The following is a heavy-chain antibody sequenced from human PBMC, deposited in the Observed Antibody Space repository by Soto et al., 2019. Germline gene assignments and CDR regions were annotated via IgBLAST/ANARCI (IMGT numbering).Heavy chain of an antibody. CDR1: GFTFFDYA. CDR2: IRSKAYGGTT. J-gene: IGHJ6*02. D-gene: IGHD3-3*01. V-gene: IGHV3-49*04. Sequence: GSLRLSCTASGFTFFDYAIICGRHASLKWLEWVGFIRSKAYGGTTEYAASVKGRFTISRDDSKSIAYLQMNSLKTEDTAVYYCTRSSPYDFWSGYPNYYGMDVWGQGTTVTVSS. CDR3: TRSSPYDFWSGYPNYYGMDV.